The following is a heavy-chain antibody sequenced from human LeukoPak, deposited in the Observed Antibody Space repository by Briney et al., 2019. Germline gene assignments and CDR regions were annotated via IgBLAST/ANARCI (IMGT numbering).Heavy chain of an antibody. CDR1: GGSFSGYY. CDR2: INHSGST. D-gene: IGHD2-21*01. Sequence: PSETLSLTCAVYGGSFSGYYWSWIRQPPGKGLEWIGEINHSGSTNYNPSLKSRDTISVDTSKNQFSLKLSSVTAADTAVYYCARGRVVIARYYFDYWGQGALVTVSS. CDR3: ARGRVVIARYYFDY. J-gene: IGHJ4*02. V-gene: IGHV4-34*01.